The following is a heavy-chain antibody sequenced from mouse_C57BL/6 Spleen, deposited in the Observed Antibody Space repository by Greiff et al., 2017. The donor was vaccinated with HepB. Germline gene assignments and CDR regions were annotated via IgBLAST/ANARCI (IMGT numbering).Heavy chain of an antibody. D-gene: IGHD2-4*01. V-gene: IGHV14-1*01. J-gene: IGHJ3*01. CDR3: TTWYYDYPFAY. CDR1: GFNIKDYY. CDR2: IDPEDGDT. Sequence: EVKLQESGAELVRPGASVKLSCTASGFNIKDYYMHWVKQRPEQGLEWIGRIDPEDGDTEYAPKFQGKATMTADTSSNTAYLQLSSLTSEDTAVYYCTTWYYDYPFAYWGQGTLVTVSA.